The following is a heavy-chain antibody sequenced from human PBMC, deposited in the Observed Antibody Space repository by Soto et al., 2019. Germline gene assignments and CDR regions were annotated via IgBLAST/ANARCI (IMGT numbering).Heavy chain of an antibody. J-gene: IGHJ4*02. Sequence: EVRLVESGGGLVQPGGSLRLSCAASGFTLRDYWMTWVRQAPGKGLEWVANIKPDGSEKSYVDSVKGRFTISKDSGENSLYLQMNSLRADDTAVYYCARVGDLYNGKAYWGQGTLVTVSS. V-gene: IGHV3-7*01. CDR3: ARVGDLYNGKAY. D-gene: IGHD1-1*01. CDR2: IKPDGSEK. CDR1: GFTLRDYW.